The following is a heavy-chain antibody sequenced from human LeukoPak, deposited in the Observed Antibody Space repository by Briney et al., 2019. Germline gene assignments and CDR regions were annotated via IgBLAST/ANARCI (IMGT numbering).Heavy chain of an antibody. J-gene: IGHJ5*02. CDR2: IYHSGST. D-gene: IGHD3-3*01. CDR1: GGSISSGGYS. CDR3: ARLSADYDFWSGYPNWFDP. V-gene: IGHV4-30-2*03. Sequence: SETLSLTCAVSGGSISSGGYSWSWIRQPPGKGLEWIGYIYHSGSTYYNPSLKSRVTISVDTSKNQFSLKLSSVTAADTAVYYCARLSADYDFWSGYPNWFDPWGQGTLVTVSS.